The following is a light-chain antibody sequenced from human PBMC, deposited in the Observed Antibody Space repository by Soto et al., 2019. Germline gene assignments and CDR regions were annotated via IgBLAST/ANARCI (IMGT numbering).Light chain of an antibody. V-gene: IGLV2-11*01. J-gene: IGLJ1*01. CDR1: SSDVGSYNY. CDR3: CSYAGSYTLYV. CDR2: DVS. Sequence: QSVLTQPHSVSGSPGQSVTISCTGTSSDVGSYNYVSWYQQHPGKAPKLMIYDVSKRPSGVPDRFSGSKSGNTASLTISGLQAEDEADYYCCSYAGSYTLYVFGTGTKVTVL.